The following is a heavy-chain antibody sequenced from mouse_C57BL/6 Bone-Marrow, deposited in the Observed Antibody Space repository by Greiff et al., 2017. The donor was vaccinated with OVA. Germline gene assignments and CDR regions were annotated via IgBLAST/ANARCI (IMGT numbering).Heavy chain of an antibody. CDR3: ARNGNYEGDAMDY. V-gene: IGHV1-81*01. Sequence: VQLQQSGAELARPGASVKLSCKASGYTFTSYGISWVKQRTGQGLEWIGEIYPRSGNTYYNEKVKGKATLTADKSSSNAYMQLSSLTSEDSAVYFCARNGNYEGDAMDYWGQGTSVTVSS. CDR1: GYTFTSYG. D-gene: IGHD2-1*01. CDR2: IYPRSGNT. J-gene: IGHJ4*01.